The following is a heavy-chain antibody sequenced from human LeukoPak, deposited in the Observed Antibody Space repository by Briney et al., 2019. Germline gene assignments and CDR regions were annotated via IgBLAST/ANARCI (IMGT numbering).Heavy chain of an antibody. CDR1: GGSVSSGSYY. CDR3: ARVKKGVLWSDTYFDY. CDR2: IYYSGST. J-gene: IGHJ4*02. D-gene: IGHD5-18*01. Sequence: PSETLSLTCTVSGGSVSSGSYYWSWIRQPPGKGLEWIGYIYYSGSTNYNPSLKSRVTISVDTSKNQFSLKLSSVTAADTAVYYCARVKKGVLWSDTYFDYWGQGTLVTVSS. V-gene: IGHV4-61*01.